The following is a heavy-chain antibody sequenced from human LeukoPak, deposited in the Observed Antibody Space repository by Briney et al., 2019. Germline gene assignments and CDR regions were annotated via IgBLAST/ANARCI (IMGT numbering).Heavy chain of an antibody. D-gene: IGHD6-19*01. V-gene: IGHV3-21*05. Sequence: PGGSLRLSCAASGFTLSSYAMSWVRQAPGKGLEWISYISPGGGDIYFADSVKGRFTLSRDNAKNSLYLQVSSLTAEDTAVYYCASGRDIEVAGPGGYFDHWGQGTLVTVSS. CDR2: ISPGGGDI. CDR1: GFTLSSYA. J-gene: IGHJ4*02. CDR3: ASGRDIEVAGPGGYFDH.